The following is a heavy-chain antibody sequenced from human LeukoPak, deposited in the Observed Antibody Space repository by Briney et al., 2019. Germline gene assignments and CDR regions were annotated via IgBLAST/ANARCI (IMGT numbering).Heavy chain of an antibody. CDR3: ARQLGLRSLDY. CDR1: GHTFTGYW. Sequence: GESLKISCKGSGHTFTGYWIAWVRQMPGKGPELMGIIYPGDSGTIYSPSFQGHVTISADKSISTAYLQWSSLKASDTAIYYCARQLGLRSLDYWGQGTLVTVSS. D-gene: IGHD3-16*01. J-gene: IGHJ4*02. V-gene: IGHV5-51*01. CDR2: IYPGDSGT.